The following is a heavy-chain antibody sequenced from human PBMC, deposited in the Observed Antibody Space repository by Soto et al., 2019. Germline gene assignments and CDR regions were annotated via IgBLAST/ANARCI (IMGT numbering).Heavy chain of an antibody. D-gene: IGHD3-3*01. CDR2: ISYNSEST. V-gene: IGHV3-48*02. CDR3: ARLYYDYV. J-gene: IGHJ6*02. Sequence: GWSLRLSCASSDYTFITYSMNWVRQAPGKGLEWVAYISYNSESTSYAESVKGRFTISRDDAKNSLFLQMNSLRDEDSAVYYCARLYYDYVWGQGTTVTVSS. CDR1: DYTFITYS.